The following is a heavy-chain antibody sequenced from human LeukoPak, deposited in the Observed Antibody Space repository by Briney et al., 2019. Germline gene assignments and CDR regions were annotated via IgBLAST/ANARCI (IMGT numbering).Heavy chain of an antibody. D-gene: IGHD3-3*01. CDR1: GFTVSSFW. CDR2: IREDGSEK. Sequence: GGSLRLSCAASGFTVSSFWMSWVRQAPGKGLEWVATIREDGSEKYYVDSVKGRFTISRDNAKNSLYLQMNSLRAEDTAVYYCARDTPPATYYDFWSGYTIPPPFDYWGQGTLVTVSS. J-gene: IGHJ4*02. CDR3: ARDTPPATYYDFWSGYTIPPPFDY. V-gene: IGHV3-7*01.